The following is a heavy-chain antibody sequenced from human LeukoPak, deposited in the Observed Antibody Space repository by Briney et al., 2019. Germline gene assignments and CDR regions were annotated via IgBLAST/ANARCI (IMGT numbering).Heavy chain of an antibody. J-gene: IGHJ4*02. CDR2: ISAYNGNT. V-gene: IGHV1-18*01. CDR3: ARLRVGACFDY. Sequence: GASVKVSCKASGFTFTSSAVQWVRQARGQRLEWMGWISAYNGNTNYAQKLQGRVTMTTDTSTSTAYMELRSLRSDDTAVYYCARLRVGACFDYWGQGTLVTVSS. D-gene: IGHD1-26*01. CDR1: GFTFTSSA.